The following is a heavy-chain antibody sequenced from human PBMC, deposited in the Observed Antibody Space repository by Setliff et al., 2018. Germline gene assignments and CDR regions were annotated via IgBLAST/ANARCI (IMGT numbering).Heavy chain of an antibody. D-gene: IGHD6-19*01. CDR3: ILIGSSADAFDI. CDR2: ISYDGSNK. Sequence: GGSLRLSCAASGFTFSSYAMHWVRQAPGKGLEWVAVISYDGSNKYYADSVKGRFTISRDNSKNTLYLQMNSLRAEDTAVYYCILIGSSADAFDIWGQGTMVTVSS. J-gene: IGHJ3*02. CDR1: GFTFSSYA. V-gene: IGHV3-30-3*01.